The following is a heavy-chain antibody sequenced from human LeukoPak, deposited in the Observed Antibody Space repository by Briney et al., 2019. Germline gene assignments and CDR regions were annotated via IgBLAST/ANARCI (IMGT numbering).Heavy chain of an antibody. CDR2: IYYSGST. V-gene: IGHV4-39*07. CDR3: ARHRGSYYSRAFDI. Sequence: SETLSLTCTVSGGSISSSSYYWGWIRQPPGKGLEWIGSIYYSGSTYYNPSLKSRVTISVDTSKNQFSLKLSSVTAADTAVYYCARHRGSYYSRAFDIWGQGTMVTVSS. J-gene: IGHJ3*02. D-gene: IGHD1-26*01. CDR1: GGSISSSSYY.